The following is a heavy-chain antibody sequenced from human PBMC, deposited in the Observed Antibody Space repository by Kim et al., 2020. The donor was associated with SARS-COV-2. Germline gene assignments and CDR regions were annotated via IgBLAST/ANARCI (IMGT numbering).Heavy chain of an antibody. CDR2: MNPNSGNT. J-gene: IGHJ6*02. V-gene: IGHV1-8*01. CDR3: ASLRNRDYYYYGMDV. D-gene: IGHD4-17*01. CDR1: GYTFTSYD. Sequence: ASVKVSCKASGYTFTSYDINWVRQATGQGLEWMGWMNPNSGNTGYAQKFQGRVTMTRNTSISTAYMELSSLRSEDTAVYYCASLRNRDYYYYGMDVWGQGTTVTVSS.